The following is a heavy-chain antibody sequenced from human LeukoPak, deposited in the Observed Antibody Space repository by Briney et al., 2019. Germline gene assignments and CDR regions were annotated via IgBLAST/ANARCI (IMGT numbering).Heavy chain of an antibody. CDR3: ASSHLGSVDY. CDR2: IYYSGST. Sequence: RASETLSLTCTVSGGSISSYYWGWIRQPPGKGLEWIGSIYYSGSTYYNPSLKSRVTISVDTSKNQFSLKLSSVTAADTAVYYCASSHLGSVDYWGQGTLVTVSS. J-gene: IGHJ4*02. CDR1: GGSISSYY. V-gene: IGHV4-39*01.